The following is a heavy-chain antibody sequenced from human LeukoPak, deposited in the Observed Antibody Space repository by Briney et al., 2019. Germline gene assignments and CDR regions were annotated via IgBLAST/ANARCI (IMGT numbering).Heavy chain of an antibody. V-gene: IGHV5-51*07. D-gene: IGHD5-24*01. CDR2: SYHGDSEI. Sequence: GASLKICCDGSGSIFSSYWIGLVHQLGGKGQERIGISYHGDSEIMYSLCFQGQVTISADKSIITAYLQWGSLKAADSAMYYCARCPRDGYHDAFDIWGQGRMVSVSS. CDR3: ARCPRDGYHDAFDI. CDR1: GSIFSSYW. J-gene: IGHJ3*02.